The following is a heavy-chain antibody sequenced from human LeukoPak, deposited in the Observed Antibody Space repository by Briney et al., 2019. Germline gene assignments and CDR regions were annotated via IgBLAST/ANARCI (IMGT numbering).Heavy chain of an antibody. V-gene: IGHV1-2*04. CDR2: INPNSGGT. J-gene: IGHJ4*02. D-gene: IGHD3-9*01. CDR1: GYTFTGYY. Sequence: GASVKVSCKASGYTFTGYYMHWVRQAPGQGLEWMGWINPNSGGTNYAQKFQGWVTMTRDTSISTAYMELSRLRSDDTAVYYCAIGTSYDILTGPIPGFDYWGQGTLVTVSS. CDR3: AIGTSYDILTGPIPGFDY.